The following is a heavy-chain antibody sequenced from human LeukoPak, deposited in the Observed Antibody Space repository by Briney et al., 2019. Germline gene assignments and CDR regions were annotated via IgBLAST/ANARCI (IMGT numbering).Heavy chain of an antibody. V-gene: IGHV3-30*18. CDR3: AKDRGFGVFIQYDFEY. J-gene: IGHJ4*02. Sequence: GGSLRLSCAASGFTFSSYGMHWVRQAPGKGLEWVAVISYDGSDKYCADSVKGRLTISRDNSKNTLYLQMNSLRAEDTAVYYCAKDRGFGVFIQYDFEYWGQGTLVTVSS. CDR2: ISYDGSDK. CDR1: GFTFSSYG. D-gene: IGHD3-10*01.